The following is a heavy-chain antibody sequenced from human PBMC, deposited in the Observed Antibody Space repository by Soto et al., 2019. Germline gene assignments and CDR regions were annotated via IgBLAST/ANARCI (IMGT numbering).Heavy chain of an antibody. V-gene: IGHV3-13*01. J-gene: IGHJ6*02. CDR3: TRKTPPTGMEV. CDR2: IGSGGDT. CDR1: GFTRSSYD. Sequence: EVQLVESGGGLVQPGGSLRLSCAASGFTRSSYDIHWVRQATGEGLAWVSGIGSGGDTHYADSVKGRFIISREDGKNSLYLQMNNLSVGDTAVYYCTRKTPPTGMEVWGQGATVTVSS. D-gene: IGHD3-9*01.